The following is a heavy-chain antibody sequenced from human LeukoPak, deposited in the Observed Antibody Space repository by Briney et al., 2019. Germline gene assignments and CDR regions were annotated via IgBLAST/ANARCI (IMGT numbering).Heavy chain of an antibody. J-gene: IGHJ4*02. CDR1: GYTFSTYP. D-gene: IGHD5-12*01. V-gene: IGHV7-4-1*04. CDR3: ARGNLGYDSSVGNY. Sequence: ASVRVSCKASGYTFSTYPVNWVRQAPGQGLEWMGWINTNTGKPMYAQGFTGRFVFSLDTSVSMAYLQITSLKAEDTAVYYCARGNLGYDSSVGNYWGQGTLVTVSS. CDR2: INTNTGKP.